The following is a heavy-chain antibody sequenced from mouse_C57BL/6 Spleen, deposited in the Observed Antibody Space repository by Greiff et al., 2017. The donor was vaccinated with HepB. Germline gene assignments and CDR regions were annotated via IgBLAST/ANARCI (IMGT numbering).Heavy chain of an antibody. V-gene: IGHV1-55*01. CDR2: IYPGSGST. CDR1: GYTFTSYW. Sequence: VQLQQPGAELVKPGASVKMSCKASGYTFTSYWITWVKQRPGQGLEWIGDIYPGSGSTNDNEKLKSKATLTVDTSSSTAYMQLSSLTSEDSAVYYCARGGAQATAMDYWGQGTSVTVSS. CDR3: ARGGAQATAMDY. J-gene: IGHJ4*01. D-gene: IGHD3-2*02.